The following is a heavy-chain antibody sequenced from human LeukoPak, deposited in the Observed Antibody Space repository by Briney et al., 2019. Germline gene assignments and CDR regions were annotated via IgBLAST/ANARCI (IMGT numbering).Heavy chain of an antibody. V-gene: IGHV6-1*01. Sequence: SQTLSLTCAISGDSVSSNSAAWNWIRRSPSRGLEWLGRTYYRSKWYNDYAVSVKSRISINPDTSKNQFSLQLNSVTPEDTAVYYCAREAGRKMDVWGKGTTVTVSP. D-gene: IGHD1-14*01. CDR3: AREAGRKMDV. J-gene: IGHJ6*04. CDR2: TYYRSKWYN. CDR1: GDSVSSNSAA.